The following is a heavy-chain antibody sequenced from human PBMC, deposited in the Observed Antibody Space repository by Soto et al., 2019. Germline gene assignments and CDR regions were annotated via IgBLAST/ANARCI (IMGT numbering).Heavy chain of an antibody. D-gene: IGHD6-13*01. J-gene: IGHJ4*02. CDR2: IYYSGST. V-gene: IGHV4-39*01. CDR1: GGSISSSDYW. Sequence: QLQLQESGPGLVKPAETLSLTCTVSGGSISSSDYWWGWIRQPPGKGLEWIGSIYYSGSTHYIPSLKSRVIMSVDTSKNQFSLRLSSVTAADTAVYYCARQIGRGSWSLDHWGPGTLVTVSS. CDR3: ARQIGRGSWSLDH.